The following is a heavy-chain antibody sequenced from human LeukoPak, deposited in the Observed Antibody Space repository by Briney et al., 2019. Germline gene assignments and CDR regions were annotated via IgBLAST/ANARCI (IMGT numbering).Heavy chain of an antibody. CDR3: ARDTTRDNWFDP. CDR1: GYTFTDYD. V-gene: IGHV1-2*02. D-gene: IGHD1-26*01. Sequence: ASVKVSCKASGYTFTDYDITWVRQAPGQGLEWMGWINPNSGGTNYAQKFQGRVTMTRDTSISTAYMELSGLRSDDTAVYYCARDTTRDNWFDPWGQGTLVTVSS. J-gene: IGHJ5*02. CDR2: INPNSGGT.